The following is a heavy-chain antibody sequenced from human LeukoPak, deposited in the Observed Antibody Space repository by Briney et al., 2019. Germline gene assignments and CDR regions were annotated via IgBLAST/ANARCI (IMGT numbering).Heavy chain of an antibody. CDR3: ARDLGIPTSPFDY. J-gene: IGHJ4*02. D-gene: IGHD3-16*01. V-gene: IGHV3-43*02. CDR2: ISADGFRT. CDR1: GFTFDYYA. Sequence: GGSLRLSCSVSGFTFDYYAMHWVRHAPGTGLEWVSLISADGFRTNYADSVKGRFTISRDNSKNSLFLQMNSLRSEDTAFYFCARDLGIPTSPFDYWGLGTLVTVSS.